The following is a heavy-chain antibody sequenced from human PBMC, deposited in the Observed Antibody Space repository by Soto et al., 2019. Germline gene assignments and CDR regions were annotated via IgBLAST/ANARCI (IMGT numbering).Heavy chain of an antibody. D-gene: IGHD6-19*01. J-gene: IGHJ4*02. CDR2: ISSSSTTI. CDR1: GFTFSIYN. CDR3: ARSTFSSDPSLDC. Sequence: EVQLVDSGGGLVQPGGSLRLSCAASGFTFSIYNMNWVRQAPGKGLEWISYISSSSTTIYYADSVKGRFTISRDNAKNSLYLQMNSLGGEDTAVYYCARSTFSSDPSLDCWGQGTLVTVSS. V-gene: IGHV3-48*01.